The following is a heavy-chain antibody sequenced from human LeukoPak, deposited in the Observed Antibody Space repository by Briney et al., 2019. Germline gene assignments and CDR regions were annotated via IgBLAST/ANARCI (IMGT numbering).Heavy chain of an antibody. CDR2: IYYSGST. J-gene: IGHJ4*02. CDR3: ARGLKRYYYDSSGYSNAFDY. D-gene: IGHD3-22*01. Sequence: SETLSLTCTVSGGSISSGGYYWSWIRQHPGKGLEWIGYIYYSGSTYYNPSLKSRVTISVDTSKNQFSLKLSSVTAADTAVYYCARGLKRYYYDSSGYSNAFDYWGQGTLVTVSS. V-gene: IGHV4-31*03. CDR1: GGSISSGGYY.